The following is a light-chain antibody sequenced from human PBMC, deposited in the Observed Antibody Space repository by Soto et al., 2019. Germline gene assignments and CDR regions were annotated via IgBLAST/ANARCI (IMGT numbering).Light chain of an antibody. J-gene: IGKJ1*01. CDR1: QDISSY. CDR3: HQLNRFPRT. V-gene: IGKV1-9*01. Sequence: DIQLTQSPSFLSASVGDRVTITCRASQDISSYLAWYQQRPGKVPRFLTHSASTLQSGVPSRFSATGSGTTFTLTISSRQPENIATYYCHQLNRFPRTFGQGTRGEV. CDR2: SAS.